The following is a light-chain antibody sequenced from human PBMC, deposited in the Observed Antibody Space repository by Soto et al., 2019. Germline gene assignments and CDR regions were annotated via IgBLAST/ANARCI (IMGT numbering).Light chain of an antibody. Sequence: EIVLTQSPGTLSLSPGERATLSCRASQSVSSTYIAWYQQNPGQAPRLLIYGDSSRATGIPYRFSGSWSATDFTLTISRLEPEDFAVYFCQQHGRSPPFTFGQGTKVEIK. CDR2: GDS. CDR1: QSVSSTY. J-gene: IGKJ2*01. CDR3: QQHGRSPPFT. V-gene: IGKV3-20*01.